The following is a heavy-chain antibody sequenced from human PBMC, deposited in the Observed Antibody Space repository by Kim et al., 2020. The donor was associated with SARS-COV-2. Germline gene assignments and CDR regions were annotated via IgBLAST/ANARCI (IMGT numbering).Heavy chain of an antibody. Sequence: GSPNYNPSLKSRITISGDTSKSQFSLKMTSVTAEDTALYYCARSVGGFDSWGQGTLVTVSS. V-gene: IGHV4-34*01. D-gene: IGHD6-19*01. J-gene: IGHJ4*02. CDR2: GSP. CDR3: ARSVGGFDS.